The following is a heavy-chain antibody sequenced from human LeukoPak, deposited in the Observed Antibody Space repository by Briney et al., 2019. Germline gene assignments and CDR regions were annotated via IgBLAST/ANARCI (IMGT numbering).Heavy chain of an antibody. V-gene: IGHV3-66*01. CDR1: GFTVSSNY. CDR2: IYSDGST. D-gene: IGHD3-9*01. J-gene: IGHJ4*02. Sequence: GGSLRLSCAASGFTVSSNYMSWVRQAPGKGLEWVSVIYSDGSTYYADSVKGRFTISRDNSKNTLYLQMNSLRAEDTAVYYCAKNDILTGYYPTFDYWGQGTLVTVSS. CDR3: AKNDILTGYYPTFDY.